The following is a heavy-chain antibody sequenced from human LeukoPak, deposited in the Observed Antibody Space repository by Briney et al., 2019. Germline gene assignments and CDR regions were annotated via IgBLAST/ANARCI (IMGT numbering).Heavy chain of an antibody. J-gene: IGHJ5*02. D-gene: IGHD2-15*01. Sequence: SETLSLTCAVYGVSFSGYYWSWLRQPPGKGLEWIGELNHSGSTNYNPSLKSRVTISVDTSKNQFSLKLSSVTAADTAVYYCARGYPTLGYCSGGSCYRRINWFDPWGQGTLVTVSS. CDR2: LNHSGST. CDR3: ARGYPTLGYCSGGSCYRRINWFDP. CDR1: GVSFSGYY. V-gene: IGHV4-34*01.